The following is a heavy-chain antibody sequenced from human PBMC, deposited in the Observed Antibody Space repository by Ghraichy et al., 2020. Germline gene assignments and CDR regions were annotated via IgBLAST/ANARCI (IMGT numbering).Heavy chain of an antibody. J-gene: IGHJ6*02. CDR3: AKFSSVGWNYYYGMDV. CDR1: DTSISSYY. Sequence: SETLSLTCSVSDTSISSYYWNWIRQSPGKGLEWIGYIFYRGSTKYNPSLRSRVAMSVDTSKKKLSLKMTSVTAADTAVYYCAKFSSVGWNYYYGMDVWGQGTPVTVSS. D-gene: IGHD1-1*01. V-gene: IGHV4-59*01. CDR2: IFYRGST.